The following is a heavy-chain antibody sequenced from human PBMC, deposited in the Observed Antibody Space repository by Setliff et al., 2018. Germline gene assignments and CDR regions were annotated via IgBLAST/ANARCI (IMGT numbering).Heavy chain of an antibody. Sequence: GGSLRLSCAASGFTFSTNAMDWVRQAPGKGLEWVSYTSATSATIYYADSVKGRFTISRDNAEKSLYLQMNSLRAEATAVYYCARDPSYGSSLYYYMDVWGKGTTVTVSS. CDR1: GFTFSTNA. CDR2: TSATSATI. CDR3: ARDPSYGSSLYYYMDV. D-gene: IGHD6-13*01. V-gene: IGHV3-48*01. J-gene: IGHJ6*03.